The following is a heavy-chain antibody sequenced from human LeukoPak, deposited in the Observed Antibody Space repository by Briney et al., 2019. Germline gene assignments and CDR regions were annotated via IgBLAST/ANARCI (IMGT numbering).Heavy chain of an antibody. J-gene: IGHJ4*02. D-gene: IGHD3-22*01. Sequence: PGGSPRLSCAASGFTFSSYWMHWVRQAPGKGLVWVSRINTDGSSTTYADSVKGRFTISRDNAKNTLYLQMNSLRAEDTSVYYCAREGADSSGYPSYFFDYWGQGALVTVSS. CDR1: GFTFSSYW. V-gene: IGHV3-74*01. CDR3: AREGADSSGYPSYFFDY. CDR2: INTDGSST.